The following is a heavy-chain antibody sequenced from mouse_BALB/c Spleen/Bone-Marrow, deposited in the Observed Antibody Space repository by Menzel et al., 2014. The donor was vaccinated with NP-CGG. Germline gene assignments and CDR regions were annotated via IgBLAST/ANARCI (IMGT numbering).Heavy chain of an antibody. D-gene: IGHD2-1*01. V-gene: IGHV1-67*01. CDR2: ISTYTGNT. Sequence: VKLQESGPELVRPGVSGKISCKGSGYTFTDYAMHWVKQSHAKSLEWIGDISTYTGNTNYNQKVKGKATMTVDKSSSTAYMELARLTSEDSAIYYCASPIYYGNYEAFAYWGQGALVTVSA. CDR1: GYTFTDYA. J-gene: IGHJ3*01. CDR3: ASPIYYGNYEAFAY.